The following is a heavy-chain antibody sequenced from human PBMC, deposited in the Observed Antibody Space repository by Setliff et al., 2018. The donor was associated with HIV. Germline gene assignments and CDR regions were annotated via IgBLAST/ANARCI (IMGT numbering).Heavy chain of an antibody. CDR2: IYSGGST. D-gene: IGHD4-17*01. Sequence: GGSLRLSCAASGFTVSSNYMSWVRQAPGKGLEWVSVIYSGGSTYYADSVKGRFTISRDNSKNTLYLQMNSLRAEDTAVYYCARVKQYGDYYFDYWGQGTLVTVSS. V-gene: IGHV3-53*01. J-gene: IGHJ4*02. CDR1: GFTVSSNY. CDR3: ARVKQYGDYYFDY.